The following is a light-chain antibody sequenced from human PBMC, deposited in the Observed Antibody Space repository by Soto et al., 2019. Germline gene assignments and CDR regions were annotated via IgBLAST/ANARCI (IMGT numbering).Light chain of an antibody. V-gene: IGKV3-15*01. CDR2: GAS. CDR1: QSVSSN. CDR3: QQYNNWPPLT. Sequence: ELVMTQSPATLSVSPGERATLPCRASQSVSSNLAWYQQKPGQAPRLLLYGASTRATGIPARFSGSGSGTEFTLTISSLQSEDFAVYYCQQYNNWPPLTFGQGTKVDI. J-gene: IGKJ1*01.